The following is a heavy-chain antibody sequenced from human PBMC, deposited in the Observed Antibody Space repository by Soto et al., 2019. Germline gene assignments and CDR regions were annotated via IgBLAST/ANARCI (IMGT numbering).Heavy chain of an antibody. CDR2: IWYDGSNK. D-gene: IGHD6-19*01. J-gene: IGHJ4*02. CDR1: GFTFSSYG. V-gene: IGHV3-33*01. Sequence: PGGSLRLSCAASGFTFSSYGMHWVRQAPGKGLEWVAVIWYDGSNKYYADSVKGRFTISRDNSKNTLYLQMNSLRAEDTAVYYCAREGSGDSYSSGWLDYWGQGT. CDR3: AREGSGDSYSSGWLDY.